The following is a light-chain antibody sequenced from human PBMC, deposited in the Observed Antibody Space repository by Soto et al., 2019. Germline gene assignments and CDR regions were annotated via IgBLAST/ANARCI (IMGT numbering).Light chain of an antibody. CDR3: CSLTNGATWG. V-gene: IGLV2-23*01. J-gene: IGLJ3*02. Sequence: QSALTQPASVSGSPGQSITISCTETNSDVGSHSFVSWYQQYPGKAPKLLFYGASKRPSGLSNRFSGSKSGNTASLTISGLQAEDEADYYCCSLTNGATWGFGGGTKLTVL. CDR2: GAS. CDR1: NSDVGSHSF.